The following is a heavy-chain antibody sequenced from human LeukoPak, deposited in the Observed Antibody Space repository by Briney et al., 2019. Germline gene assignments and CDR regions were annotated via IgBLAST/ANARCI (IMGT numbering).Heavy chain of an antibody. J-gene: IGHJ4*02. V-gene: IGHV4-38-2*02. Sequence: KSSEALSLTCTVSGYFINSNYYWGWIRQPPGKGLEWIATISHSGSTYYNPSLKRRVTISVETSKNQFSLKLSSVTAADAAVYYCARINTIMATFDYWGQGTLVTVSS. CDR1: GYFINSNYY. CDR2: ISHSGST. D-gene: IGHD5-24*01. CDR3: ARINTIMATFDY.